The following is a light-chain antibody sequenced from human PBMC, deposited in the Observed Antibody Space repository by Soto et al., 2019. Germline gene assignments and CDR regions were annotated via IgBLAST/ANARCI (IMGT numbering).Light chain of an antibody. J-gene: IGLJ2*01. Sequence: QSVLTQPPSVSGAPGQRVTISCTGSSSNIGAGYDVHWYQQLPGTAPKLLIYGNSNRPSGVPDRFSGSKSCTSASLAITGLHAEDEADYYCQSDDSSLSGEVFCGGTKLTVL. V-gene: IGLV1-40*01. CDR2: GNS. CDR3: QSDDSSLSGEV. CDR1: SSNIGAGYD.